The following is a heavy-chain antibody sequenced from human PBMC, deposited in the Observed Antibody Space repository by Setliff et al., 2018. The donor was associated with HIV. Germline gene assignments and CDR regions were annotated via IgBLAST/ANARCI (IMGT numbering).Heavy chain of an antibody. CDR1: GNSFNGDF. CDR3: ARDRPGDGGNYQIDY. V-gene: IGHV1-2*02. Sequence: ASVKVSCKAPGNSFNGDFLNWVRQAPGQGLEWMGNIKLSSGGTKFAQKFLGRVTMTRDTSTNTAYMELSWLSSDDTAVYYCARDRPGDGGNYQIDYWGQGTLVTVSS. D-gene: IGHD4-4*01. CDR2: IKLSSGGT. J-gene: IGHJ4*02.